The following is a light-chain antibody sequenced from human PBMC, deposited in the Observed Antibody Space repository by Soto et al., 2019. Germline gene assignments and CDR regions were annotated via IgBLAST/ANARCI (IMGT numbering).Light chain of an antibody. CDR3: QSYDSSLRDV. J-gene: IGLJ1*01. CDR1: SSNIGAGYD. CDR2: GNS. V-gene: IGLV1-40*01. Sequence: QSVLTQPPSVSGAPGQRVTIFCTGSSSNIGAGYDVHWYQQLPGTAPKLLIYGNSNRPSGVPDRFSGSKSGTSASLAITGLQAEDEADYYCQSYDSSLRDVFGTGTKVTVL.